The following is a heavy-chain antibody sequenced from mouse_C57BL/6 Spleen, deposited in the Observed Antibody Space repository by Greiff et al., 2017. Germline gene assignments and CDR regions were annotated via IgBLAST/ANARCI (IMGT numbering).Heavy chain of an antibody. V-gene: IGHV5-17*01. Sequence: EVQVVESGGGLVKPGGSLKLSCAASGFTFSDYGMHWVRQAPEKGLAWVAYISSGSSTIYYADTVKGRFTISRDNAKNTLFLQMTSLRSEDTALDYCARGSNPAWLAYWGQGTLVTVSA. CDR2: ISSGSSTI. CDR3: ARGSNPAWLAY. CDR1: GFTFSDYG. D-gene: IGHD1-1*01. J-gene: IGHJ3*01.